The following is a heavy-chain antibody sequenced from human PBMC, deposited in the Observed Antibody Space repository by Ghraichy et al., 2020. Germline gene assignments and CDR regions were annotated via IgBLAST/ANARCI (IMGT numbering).Heavy chain of an antibody. CDR2: MYNSGNT. J-gene: IGHJ3*02. Sequence: SETLSLTCTVSGGFISSGSYYWSWIRQPVGKELEWIGRMYNSGNTNYNPSLKSRVTMSVDTSKNQFSLKLTSVTAADTAVYYCASVRSCHENYCSGALDIWGQGTMVTVSS. D-gene: IGHD2-15*01. CDR1: GGFISSGSYY. V-gene: IGHV4-61*02. CDR3: ASVRSCHENYCSGALDI.